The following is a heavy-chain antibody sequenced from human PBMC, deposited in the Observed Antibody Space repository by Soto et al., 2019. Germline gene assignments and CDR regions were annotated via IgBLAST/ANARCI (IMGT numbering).Heavy chain of an antibody. V-gene: IGHV3-23*01. CDR2: ISGSGGST. Sequence: GGSLRLSCAASGFTFSSYAMSWVRQAPGKGLEWVSAISGSGGSTYYADSVKGRFTISRDNSKNTLYLQMNSLRAEDTAVYYCAKDYGRGYSGYDYPNYIWGSYRFSFDYWGQGTLVTVSS. CDR1: GFTFSSYA. D-gene: IGHD3-16*02. J-gene: IGHJ4*02. CDR3: AKDYGRGYSGYDYPNYIWGSYRFSFDY.